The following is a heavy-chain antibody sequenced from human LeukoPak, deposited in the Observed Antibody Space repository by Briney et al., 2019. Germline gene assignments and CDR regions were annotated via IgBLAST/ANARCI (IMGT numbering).Heavy chain of an antibody. V-gene: IGHV3-48*02. D-gene: IGHD4-17*01. J-gene: IGHJ4*02. CDR2: INSSSSTI. CDR3: AKGIGDYLHYSFDY. Sequence: PGGSLRLSCAASGFTFSSYSMTWVRQAPGKGLEWVSYINSSSSTIYYADSVKGRFTISRDNAKNSLYLQMNSLRDEDTAVYYCAKGIGDYLHYSFDYWGQGTLVTVSS. CDR1: GFTFSSYS.